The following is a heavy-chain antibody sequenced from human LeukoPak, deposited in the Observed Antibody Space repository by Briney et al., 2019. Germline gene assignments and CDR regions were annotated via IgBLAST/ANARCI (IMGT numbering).Heavy chain of an antibody. Sequence: GGSLRLSCAASGFTVSSNYMTWVRQAPGKGLEWVSVLYTDGTAYYADSVKGRFTISRDNSKNTLFLQMSSLRTEDTAVYYCARDHLTSPDTMFAPYYYHMHVWGKGTTVTVSS. J-gene: IGHJ6*03. V-gene: IGHV3-66*02. CDR2: LYTDGTA. CDR1: GFTVSSNY. CDR3: ARDHLTSPDTMFAPYYYHMHV. D-gene: IGHD3-3*01.